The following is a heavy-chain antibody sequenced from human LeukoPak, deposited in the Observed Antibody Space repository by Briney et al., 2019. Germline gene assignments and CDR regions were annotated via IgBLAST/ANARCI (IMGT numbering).Heavy chain of an antibody. CDR1: GFTFSSYE. J-gene: IGHJ4*02. Sequence: GGSLRLSCAASGFTFSSYEMNWVRQAPGKGLEWVSYISSSGSTIYYADSVKGRFTISRDNAKNSLYLQMNSLRAEDTAVYYCARGMTYCGGDCYPFDYWGQGTLVTVSS. V-gene: IGHV3-48*03. CDR2: ISSSGSTI. D-gene: IGHD2-21*02. CDR3: ARGMTYCGGDCYPFDY.